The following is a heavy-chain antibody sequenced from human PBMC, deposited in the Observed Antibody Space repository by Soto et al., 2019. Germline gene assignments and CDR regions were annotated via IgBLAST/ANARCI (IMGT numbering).Heavy chain of an antibody. CDR1: GFTFSSYA. V-gene: IGHV3-23*01. CDR2: ISGSGGST. Sequence: PGGSLRLSCAASGFTFSSYAMSWFRQAPGKGLEWVSAISGSGGSTYYADSVKGRFTISRDNSKNTLYLQMNSLRAEDTAVYYCAKAGPFDDSSGYYYLAAFDIWGQGTMVTVSS. CDR3: AKAGPFDDSSGYYYLAAFDI. D-gene: IGHD3-22*01. J-gene: IGHJ3*02.